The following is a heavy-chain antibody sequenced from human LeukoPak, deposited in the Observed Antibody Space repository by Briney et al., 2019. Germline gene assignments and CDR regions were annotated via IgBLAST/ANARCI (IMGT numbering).Heavy chain of an antibody. D-gene: IGHD3-22*01. CDR2: ISSSSSTI. V-gene: IGHV3-48*01. CDR3: ARAQYYYDSSVGY. J-gene: IGHJ4*02. Sequence: PGRSLRLSCAASGFTFSSYSMNWVRQAPGKGLEWVSYISSSSSTIYYADSVKGRFTISRDNAKNSLYLQMNSLRAEDTAVYYCARAQYYYDSSVGYWGQGTLVTVSS. CDR1: GFTFSSYS.